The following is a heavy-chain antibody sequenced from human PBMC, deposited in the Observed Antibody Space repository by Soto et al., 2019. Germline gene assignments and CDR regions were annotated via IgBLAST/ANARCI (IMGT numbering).Heavy chain of an antibody. CDR1: GGSISSGGYY. CDR3: ARYFMKWLVAAVDY. J-gene: IGHJ4*02. D-gene: IGHD6-19*01. V-gene: IGHV4-31*03. Sequence: SETLSLTCTVSGGSISSGGYYWSWIRQHPGKGLEWIGYIYYSGSTYYNPSLKSRVTISVDTSKNQFSLKLSSVTAADTAVYYCARYFMKWLVAAVDYWGQGTLVTVSS. CDR2: IYYSGST.